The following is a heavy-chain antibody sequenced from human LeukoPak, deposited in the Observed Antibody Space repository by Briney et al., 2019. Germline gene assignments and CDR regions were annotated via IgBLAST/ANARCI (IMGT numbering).Heavy chain of an antibody. J-gene: IGHJ4*02. D-gene: IGHD2-21*02. Sequence: ASVKVSCKASRNIFTGYFIHWVRQAPGQGLEWMGGIIPIFGTANYAQKFQGRVTMTRNTSISTAYMELSSLRSEDTAVYYCARGRIRHCGGDCYSFDYWGQGTLVTVSS. V-gene: IGHV1-8*01. CDR2: IIPIFGTA. CDR3: ARGRIRHCGGDCYSFDY. CDR1: RNIFTGYF.